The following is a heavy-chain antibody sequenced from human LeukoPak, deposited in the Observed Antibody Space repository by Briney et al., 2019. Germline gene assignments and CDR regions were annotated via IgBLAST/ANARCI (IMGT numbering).Heavy chain of an antibody. CDR2: IDPTGRSV. V-gene: IGHV3-48*02. J-gene: IGHJ4*02. CDR3: ARKLAL. Sequence: GGSLRLSCAASGFSFSSYGMNWVRQAPGQGLEWVSYIDPTGRSVYYADSVKGRFTVSRDNAKHSVFLQMNSLRDDDTAVYFCARKLALWGQGTLVTVSS. CDR1: GFSFSSYG.